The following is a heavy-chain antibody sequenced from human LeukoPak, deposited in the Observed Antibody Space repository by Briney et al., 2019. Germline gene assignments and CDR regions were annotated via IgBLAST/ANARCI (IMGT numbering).Heavy chain of an antibody. D-gene: IGHD3-22*01. V-gene: IGHV3-9*01. Sequence: GGSLRLSCAASGFPFDDYAMHWVRQAPGKGLEWVSGISWNSGSIDYADSVKGRFTISRDNAKNSLYLQMNSLRAEDTALYYCAKDSGYYYFDYWGQGTLVTVSS. CDR1: GFPFDDYA. CDR3: AKDSGYYYFDY. J-gene: IGHJ4*02. CDR2: ISWNSGSI.